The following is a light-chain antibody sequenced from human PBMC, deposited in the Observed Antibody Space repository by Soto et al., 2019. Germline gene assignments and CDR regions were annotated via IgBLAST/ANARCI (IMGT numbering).Light chain of an antibody. J-gene: IGLJ1*01. V-gene: IGLV2-23*01. CDR1: SSDVGSYNL. CDR2: EGS. Sequence: QSALTQPASVSGSPGQSITISCTGTSSDVGSYNLVSWYQQHPGKAPKLMIYEGSKRPSGVSNRFSGSKTGNTASLTISGLQAEDEADYYCCSYAGSYVFRTGTKLTVL. CDR3: CSYAGSYV.